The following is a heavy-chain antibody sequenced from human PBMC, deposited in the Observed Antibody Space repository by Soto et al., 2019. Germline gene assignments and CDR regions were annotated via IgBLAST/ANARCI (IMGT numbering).Heavy chain of an antibody. CDR1: GFTFSSYG. Sequence: QVQLVESGGGVVQPGRSLRLSCAASGFTFSSYGMHWVRQAPGKGLEWVAVISYDGSNKYYADSVKSRFTISRDNSKNTLYLQMNSLRAEDTAVYYCAGDRAGDAFDIWGQGTMVTVSS. J-gene: IGHJ3*02. CDR3: AGDRAGDAFDI. V-gene: IGHV3-30*03. CDR2: ISYDGSNK.